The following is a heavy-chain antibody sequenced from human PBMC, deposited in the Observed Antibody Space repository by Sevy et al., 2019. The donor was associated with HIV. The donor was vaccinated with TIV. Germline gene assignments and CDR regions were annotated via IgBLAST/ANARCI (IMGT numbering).Heavy chain of an antibody. Sequence: GGSLRLSCAASGFTFSNYYMNWIRQAPGKGLEWVSYISGTGNTKYYTDSVKGRFTISRDNAKNSLFLQMYSLRVEDTAVYYCARDPTYYDFWSGYYTGWFDPWGQGTLVTVSS. J-gene: IGHJ5*02. D-gene: IGHD3-3*01. CDR3: ARDPTYYDFWSGYYTGWFDP. CDR1: GFTFSNYY. CDR2: ISGTGNTK. V-gene: IGHV3-11*01.